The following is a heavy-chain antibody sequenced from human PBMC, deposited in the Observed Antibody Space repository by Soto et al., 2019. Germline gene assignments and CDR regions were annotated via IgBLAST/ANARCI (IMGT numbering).Heavy chain of an antibody. Sequence: QVQLVESGGGVVQPGRSLRLSCAASGFTFDTYGMHWVRQAPGKGLEWVAVIWYDGSNKYYTDSVKGRFTISRDNSKNTLNLQMNSLRAEDTAVYYCARAVGPFDYWGQGTRVTVSS. V-gene: IGHV3-33*01. CDR3: ARAVGPFDY. J-gene: IGHJ4*02. CDR2: IWYDGSNK. CDR1: GFTFDTYG.